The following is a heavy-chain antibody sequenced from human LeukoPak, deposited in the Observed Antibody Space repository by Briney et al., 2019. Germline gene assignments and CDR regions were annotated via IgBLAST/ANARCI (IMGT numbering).Heavy chain of an antibody. CDR2: ISYDGSNK. J-gene: IGHJ4*02. D-gene: IGHD6-19*01. CDR1: GFTFSSYA. V-gene: IGHV3-30-3*01. Sequence: GGSLRLSCAASGFTFSSYAMHWVRQDPGKGLEWVAVISYDGSNKYYADSVKGRFTISRDNSKNTLYLQMNSLRAEDTAVYYCARGGAVAVLYYFDYWGQGTLVTVSS. CDR3: ARGGAVAVLYYFDY.